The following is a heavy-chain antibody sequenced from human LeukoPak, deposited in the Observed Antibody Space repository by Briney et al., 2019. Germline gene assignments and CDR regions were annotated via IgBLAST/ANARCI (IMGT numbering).Heavy chain of an antibody. J-gene: IGHJ6*02. Sequence: SETLSLTCTVSGGSISSGGYYWSWIRQHPGKGLEWIGYIYYSGSTYYNPSLKSRVTISVDTSKNQFSLKLSSVTAADTAVYYCAREQPDRYYYYYYAMDVWGQGTTVTVSS. CDR3: AREQPDRYYYYYYAMDV. D-gene: IGHD1-1*01. CDR1: GGSISSGGYY. CDR2: IYYSGST. V-gene: IGHV4-31*03.